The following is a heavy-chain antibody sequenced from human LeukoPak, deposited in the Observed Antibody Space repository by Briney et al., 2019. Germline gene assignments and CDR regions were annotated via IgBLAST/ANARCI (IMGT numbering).Heavy chain of an antibody. CDR1: GYTFTSYG. Sequence: ASVKVSCMASGYTFTSYGISWVRQAPGQGLEWMGWISAYNGNTNYAQKLQGRVTMTTDTSTSTAYMELRSLRSDDTAVYYCARAMGGLRFLEWRSDDYYYMDVWGKGTTVTVSS. D-gene: IGHD3-3*01. V-gene: IGHV1-18*01. CDR2: ISAYNGNT. CDR3: ARAMGGLRFLEWRSDDYYYMDV. J-gene: IGHJ6*03.